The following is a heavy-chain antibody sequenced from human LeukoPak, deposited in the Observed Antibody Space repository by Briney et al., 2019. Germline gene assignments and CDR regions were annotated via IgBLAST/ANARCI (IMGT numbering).Heavy chain of an antibody. CDR2: ISAGGGSI. CDR3: ATRLWDYYGSGSYPY. D-gene: IGHD3-10*01. J-gene: IGHJ4*02. Sequence: PGGSLRLSCAASEFTFSSHAMSWVRQAPGKGLEWVSAISAGGGSIYYADSVKGRLTISRDNSKNTLYLQMNSLRAEDTAVYYCATRLWDYYGSGSYPYWGQGTLVTVSS. V-gene: IGHV3-23*01. CDR1: EFTFSSHA.